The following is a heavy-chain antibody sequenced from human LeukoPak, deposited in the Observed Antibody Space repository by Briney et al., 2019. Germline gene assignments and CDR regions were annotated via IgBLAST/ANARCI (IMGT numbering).Heavy chain of an antibody. CDR1: GYTFTSYD. V-gene: IGHV1-2*02. D-gene: IGHD1-26*01. CDR3: ARSVRVRWRELVGFDY. J-gene: IGHJ4*02. Sequence: ASVKVSCKASGYTFTSYDINWVRQATGQGLEWMGWMNPNSGGTNYAQKFQGRVTMTRDTSISTAYMELSRLRSDDTAAYYCARSVRVRWRELVGFDYWGQGTLVTVSS. CDR2: MNPNSGGT.